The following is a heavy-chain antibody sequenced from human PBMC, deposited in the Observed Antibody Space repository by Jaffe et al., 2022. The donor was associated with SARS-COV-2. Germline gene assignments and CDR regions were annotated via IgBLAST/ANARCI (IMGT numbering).Heavy chain of an antibody. V-gene: IGHV3-33*01. J-gene: IGHJ3*02. CDR1: GFTFSSYG. D-gene: IGHD2-15*01. CDR3: ARKPLLPSSGAGAFDI. CDR2: IWYDGSNK. Sequence: QVQLVESGGGVVQPGRSLRLSCAASGFTFSSYGMHWVRQAPGKGLEWVAVIWYDGSNKYYADSVKGRFTISRDNSKNTLYLQMNSLRAEDTAVYYCARKPLLPSSGAGAFDIWGQGTMVTVSS.